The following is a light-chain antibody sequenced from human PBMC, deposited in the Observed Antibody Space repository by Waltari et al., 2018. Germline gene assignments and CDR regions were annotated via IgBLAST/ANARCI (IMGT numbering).Light chain of an antibody. J-gene: IGLJ3*02. CDR1: SRASGGSNF. V-gene: IGLV2-8*01. CDR2: DVN. Sequence: QSSLTQPPSASGWPGQSVTIACTGTSRASGGSNFFSWYPQRPGKAPKFLIYDVNKRPSGASDRFSGSKSGNTASLTVSGLQPDDVATYYCSAFAGSNNFGVFGGGTKLTVL. CDR3: SAFAGSNNFGV.